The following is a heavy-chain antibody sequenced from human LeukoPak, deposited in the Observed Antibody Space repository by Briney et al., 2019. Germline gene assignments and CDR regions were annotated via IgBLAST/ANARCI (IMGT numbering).Heavy chain of an antibody. CDR1: GYSISSGYY. D-gene: IGHD4-23*01. CDR3: AGGLRGFEYYYLDV. Sequence: SSETLSLTCTVSGYSISSGYYWGWIRQPPGKGLERIGSIYHSGSTYYKPSLNSRVSISVDRSKNEFSLKLRSVTAAGTAVYYCAGGLRGFEYYYLDVWGKGTTVTVSS. V-gene: IGHV4-38-2*02. CDR2: IYHSGST. J-gene: IGHJ6*03.